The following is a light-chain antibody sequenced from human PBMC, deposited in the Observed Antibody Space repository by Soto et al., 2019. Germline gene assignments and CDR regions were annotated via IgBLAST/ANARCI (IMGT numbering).Light chain of an antibody. CDR3: QQSYTTRPLT. Sequence: DIPLTQSPSSLSASVGDRVTITCRASQTVTNYLHWYQQKPGKAPKLLIYADSNLQSGVPSRFGASGYGTDFTLTISGLQPEDFATYYCQQSYTTRPLTFGGGTKVESK. CDR1: QTVTNY. CDR2: ADS. J-gene: IGKJ4*01. V-gene: IGKV1-39*01.